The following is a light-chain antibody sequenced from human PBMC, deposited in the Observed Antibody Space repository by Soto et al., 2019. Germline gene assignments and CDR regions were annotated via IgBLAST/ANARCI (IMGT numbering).Light chain of an antibody. CDR1: SSNIGSNT. J-gene: IGLJ3*02. V-gene: IGLV1-44*01. CDR2: SNN. Sequence: QSVLTQAPSASGTPGQRVTISCSGSSSNIGSNTVNWYQQLPGKAPKLLIHSNNQRPSGVPDRFSGSKAGTSASLAISGLQSEDESDYFCSAWHDSRNGPVFGGGTKVTVL. CDR3: SAWHDSRNGPV.